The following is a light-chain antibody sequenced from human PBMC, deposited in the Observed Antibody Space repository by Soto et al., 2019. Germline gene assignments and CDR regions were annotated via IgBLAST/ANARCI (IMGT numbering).Light chain of an antibody. CDR3: SSFTSTSAVYV. Sequence: QSALTQPASVSGSPGQSITVSCTGTSNDIGAYNYVSWYQQHPGKAPKLMIYEVNNRPSGISNRFSGSKSGNTASLTISGLQAEDEPDYFCSSFTSTSAVYVFGAGTKVTV. V-gene: IGLV2-14*01. J-gene: IGLJ1*01. CDR2: EVN. CDR1: SNDIGAYNY.